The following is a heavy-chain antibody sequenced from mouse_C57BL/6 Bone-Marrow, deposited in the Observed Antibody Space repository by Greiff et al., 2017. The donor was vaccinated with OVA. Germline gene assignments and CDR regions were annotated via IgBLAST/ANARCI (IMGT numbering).Heavy chain of an antibody. V-gene: IGHV1-39*01. CDR3: AFYYGSSYRYFDV. D-gene: IGHD1-1*01. Sequence: VQLKESGPELVKPGASVKISCKASGYSFTDYNMNWVKQSNGKSLEWIGEINPNYGTTSYNQKFKGKATLTVDQSSSTAYMQLNSLTSEDSAVYYCAFYYGSSYRYFDVWGTGTTVTVSS. CDR2: INPNYGTT. J-gene: IGHJ1*03. CDR1: GYSFTDYN.